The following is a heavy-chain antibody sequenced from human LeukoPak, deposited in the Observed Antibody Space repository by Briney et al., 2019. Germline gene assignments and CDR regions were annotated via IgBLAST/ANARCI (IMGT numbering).Heavy chain of an antibody. Sequence: NTSETLSLTCTVSGGSISSSSYYWGWIRQPPGKGLEWIGSIYYSGSTYYNPSLKSRVTISVDTSKNQFSLKLSSVTAADTAVYYCARRGLRYFDWHGEGKGDAFDIWGQGTMVTVSS. J-gene: IGHJ3*02. CDR1: GGSISSSSYY. CDR3: ARRGLRYFDWHGEGKGDAFDI. D-gene: IGHD3-9*01. V-gene: IGHV4-39*01. CDR2: IYYSGST.